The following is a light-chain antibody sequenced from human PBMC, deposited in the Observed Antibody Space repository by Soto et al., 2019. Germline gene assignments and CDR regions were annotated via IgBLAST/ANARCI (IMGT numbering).Light chain of an antibody. V-gene: IGKV3-11*01. Sequence: EIVLTQSPATLSLPPGERATLSCRASKSVSSYLAWYQQKPGQAPRLPIYDASNRATGIPARFSGSGSGTDFTLTISSLEPEDFAVYYCQQRSNWPPYTFGQGTKLEIK. J-gene: IGKJ2*01. CDR3: QQRSNWPPYT. CDR2: DAS. CDR1: KSVSSY.